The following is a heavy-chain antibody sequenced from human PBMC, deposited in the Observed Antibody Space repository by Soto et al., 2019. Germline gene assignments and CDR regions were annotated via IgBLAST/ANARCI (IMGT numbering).Heavy chain of an antibody. CDR2: IIPIFGTA. Sequence: GASVKVSCKASGGTFSSYAISWVRQAPGQGLEWMGGIIPIFGTANYAQKFQGRVTITADKSTSTAYMELSSLRSEDTAVYYCARDLYIAARPSPGEAESAGYYYYGMDVWGQGTTVTVS. CDR1: GGTFSSYA. D-gene: IGHD6-6*01. V-gene: IGHV1-69*06. J-gene: IGHJ6*02. CDR3: ARDLYIAARPSPGEAESAGYYYYGMDV.